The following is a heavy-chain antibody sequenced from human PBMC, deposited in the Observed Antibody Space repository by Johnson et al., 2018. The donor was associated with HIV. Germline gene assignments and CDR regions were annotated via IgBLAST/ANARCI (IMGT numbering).Heavy chain of an antibody. J-gene: IGHJ3*02. CDR2: IGTAGDT. Sequence: VQLVESGGGLVQPGGSLRLSCVASGFTFTSYDMHWVRQATGEGLDWISAIGTAGDTLYPGSVKGRFTISRDNAKNSLYLQMNSLRAEDTAVYYCAREGQEFNDAFDIWGQGTMVTVSS. CDR3: AREGQEFNDAFDI. CDR1: GFTFTSYD. D-gene: IGHD3-10*01. V-gene: IGHV3-13*01.